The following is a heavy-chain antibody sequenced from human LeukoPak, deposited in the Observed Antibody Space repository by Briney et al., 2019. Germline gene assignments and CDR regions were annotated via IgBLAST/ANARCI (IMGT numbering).Heavy chain of an antibody. J-gene: IGHJ6*03. V-gene: IGHV4-4*09. Sequence: SETLSLTCTVSGGSISGYYWSWIRQPPGKGLERIGYIYTSGSTNYNPSLKSRVTISVDTSKTQFSLKLSSVTAADTAVYYCARRQQLVRVGYYYYYMDVWGKGTTVTVSS. CDR3: ARRQQLVRVGYYYYYMDV. CDR1: GGSISGYY. CDR2: IYTSGST. D-gene: IGHD6-6*01.